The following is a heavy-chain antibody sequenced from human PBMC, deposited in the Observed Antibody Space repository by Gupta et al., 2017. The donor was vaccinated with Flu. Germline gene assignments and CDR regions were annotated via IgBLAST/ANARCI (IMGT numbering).Heavy chain of an antibody. CDR3: ARGSTSASSLIDY. CDR2: IGRDGSDA. D-gene: IGHD6-6*01. CDR1: WFAFGNYY. Sequence: EVQTVESGGGLVQPGGFLRLSSVASWFAFGNYYIQWGRHVPGTGLVGVSPIGRDGSDAAHAGSVKGRFTISRDNAENTLYLQMNSLRVEDTAVYFCARGSTSASSLIDYWGQGTLVTVSS. V-gene: IGHV3-74*01. J-gene: IGHJ4*02.